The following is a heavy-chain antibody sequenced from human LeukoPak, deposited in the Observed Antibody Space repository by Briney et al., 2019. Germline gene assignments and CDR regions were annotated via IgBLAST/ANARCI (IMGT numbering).Heavy chain of an antibody. J-gene: IGHJ4*02. CDR1: GGPISSSY. V-gene: IGHV4-59*01. CDR2: VYYSGST. Sequence: SETLSLTCTVSGGPISSSYWSWIRQPPGKGLEWIGYVYYSGSTNYNPSLKSRVTISVDTSKNQFSLKLSSVTAADTAVYYCARDRTGFEYWGQGTLVTVSS. D-gene: IGHD1-14*01. CDR3: ARDRTGFEY.